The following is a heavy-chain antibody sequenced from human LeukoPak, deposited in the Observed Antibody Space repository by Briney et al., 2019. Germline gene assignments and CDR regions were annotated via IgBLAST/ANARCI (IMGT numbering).Heavy chain of an antibody. Sequence: ASVKVSCKASGYTFTSYYMHWVRQAPGQGLEWMGIINPGGGSTSYAQKFQGRVTMTRDTSTSTVYMELSSLRSEDTAVYYCARDQTRGRGGGRYYYGMDVWGQGTTVTVSS. CDR3: ARDQTRGRGGGRYYYGMDV. D-gene: IGHD2-15*01. CDR2: INPGGGST. J-gene: IGHJ6*02. V-gene: IGHV1-46*01. CDR1: GYTFTSYY.